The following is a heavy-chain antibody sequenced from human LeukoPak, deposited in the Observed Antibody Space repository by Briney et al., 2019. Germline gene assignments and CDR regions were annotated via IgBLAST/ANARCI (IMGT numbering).Heavy chain of an antibody. CDR1: GFTFSSYA. J-gene: IGHJ6*03. CDR3: ARGFGVAYYYYCMDV. V-gene: IGHV3-30*04. Sequence: PGRSLRLSCAASGFTFSSYATHWVRQAPGKGLEWVAVISYDGSNKYYADSVRGRITISRDNAKNSLSLQMNSLRGEDTAVYYCARGFGVAYYYYCMDVWGKGTTVTISS. CDR2: ISYDGSNK. D-gene: IGHD3-3*01.